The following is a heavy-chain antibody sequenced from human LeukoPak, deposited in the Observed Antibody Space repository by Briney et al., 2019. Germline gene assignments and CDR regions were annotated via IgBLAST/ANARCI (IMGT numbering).Heavy chain of an antibody. V-gene: IGHV3-23*01. CDR2: IIGSSGDT. CDR1: GFTFSSYA. J-gene: IGHJ4*02. Sequence: PGGSLRLSCAASGFTFSSYAMSWVRQTPGEGLEWVSLIIGSSGDTLYADSVKGRFTISRDISKNRLYLQMNSLRAEDTALYYCAKGAYDYIEMGYFDDWGQGTLVTVSS. D-gene: IGHD5-12*01. CDR3: AKGAYDYIEMGYFDD.